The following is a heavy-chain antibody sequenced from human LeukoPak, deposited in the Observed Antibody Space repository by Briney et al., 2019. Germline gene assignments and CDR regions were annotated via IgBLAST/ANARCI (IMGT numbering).Heavy chain of an antibody. CDR3: AKDPPETYYYDSSNPDDAFDI. CDR1: GFTFSSYA. D-gene: IGHD3-22*01. V-gene: IGHV3-23*01. J-gene: IGHJ3*02. Sequence: GGSLSLSCAASGFTFSSYAMSWVRQAPGKGLEWVSGISGSGGSTDYADSVKGRFTISRDNSKNTLYVQMNSLRAEDTAVYYCAKDPPETYYYDSSNPDDAFDIWGLGTMVTVSS. CDR2: ISGSGGST.